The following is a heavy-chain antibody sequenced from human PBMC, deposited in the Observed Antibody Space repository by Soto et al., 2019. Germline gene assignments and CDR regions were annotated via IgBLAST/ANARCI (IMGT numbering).Heavy chain of an antibody. D-gene: IGHD2-8*01. CDR2: IHYSGTT. CDR3: ARYNSYAIDY. CDR1: GTSISSYY. Sequence: SETLSLTCTVSGTSISSYYWSWIRQPPGKGLEWIANIHYSGTTNYNPSLASRVTLSVDTSKNQFSLKMTTVTAADRAMYFCARYNSYAIDYWGRGTLVTVSS. V-gene: IGHV4-59*01. J-gene: IGHJ4*01.